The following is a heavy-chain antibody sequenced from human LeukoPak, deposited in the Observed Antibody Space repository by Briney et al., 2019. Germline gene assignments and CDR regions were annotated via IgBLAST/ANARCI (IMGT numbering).Heavy chain of an antibody. D-gene: IGHD6-25*01. V-gene: IGHV1-18*01. Sequence: ASVKVSCKASGYTFTGYGISWVRQAPGQGLEWMGWISAFNGDTDYAQKFQGRVTMTTETSTSIAFMEVRSLSSDDTAVYYCARERYSSGPRSMDVWGKGTTVTVSA. J-gene: IGHJ6*04. CDR2: ISAFNGDT. CDR3: ARERYSSGPRSMDV. CDR1: GYTFTGYG.